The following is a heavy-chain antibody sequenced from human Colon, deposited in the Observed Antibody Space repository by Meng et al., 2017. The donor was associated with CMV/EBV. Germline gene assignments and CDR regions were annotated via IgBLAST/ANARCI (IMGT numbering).Heavy chain of an antibody. V-gene: IGHV3-72*01. CDR1: GFTFSSYA. J-gene: IGHJ4*02. Sequence: GESLKISCAASGFTFSSYAMHWVRQAPGKGLEWVGRAKNKAWQYGTEYAASVKGRFFISRDDSTGSLYLHMNSLKHEDTAVYYCVRDGRMYAFDYWGQGTLVTVSS. CDR3: VRDGRMYAFDY. CDR2: AKNKAWQYGT. D-gene: IGHD2-8*01.